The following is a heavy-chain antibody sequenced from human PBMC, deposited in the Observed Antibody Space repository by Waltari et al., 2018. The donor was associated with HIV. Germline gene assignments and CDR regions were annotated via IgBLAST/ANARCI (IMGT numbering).Heavy chain of an antibody. J-gene: IGHJ4*02. CDR3: ASDPPVVAASFQDF. V-gene: IGHV1-18*01. CDR2: SSAYNGNT. D-gene: IGHD6-25*01. CDR1: GYTFSNFG. Sequence: QVQLVQSGAEVKKPGASVTVSCKTSGYTFSNFGITWERQAAGQGLEWMGWSSAYNGNTKYSQKLQGRVTMTTDTSTSTAYMTLRSLRSDDTAIYYCASDPPVVAASFQDFWGQGTLVTVSS.